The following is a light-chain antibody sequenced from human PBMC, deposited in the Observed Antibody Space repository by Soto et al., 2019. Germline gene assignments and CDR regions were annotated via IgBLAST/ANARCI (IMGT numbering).Light chain of an antibody. CDR1: RGLSSTP. Sequence: EILLTQSPGTLSFFPGEKTDLSCRASRGLSSTPLAWYQQRHGQAPRLPIFDASNRAPGIPDRFSGKGSGTDFTLTINRLEPDDFAVYYCQQYGSSPRTFGQGTKV. CDR2: DAS. J-gene: IGKJ1*01. V-gene: IGKV3-20*01. CDR3: QQYGSSPRT.